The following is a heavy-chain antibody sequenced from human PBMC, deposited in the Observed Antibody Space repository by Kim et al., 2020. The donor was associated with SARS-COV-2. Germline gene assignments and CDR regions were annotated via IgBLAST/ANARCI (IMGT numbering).Heavy chain of an antibody. CDR2: ISSSSSYI. CDR3: SSIAAAGTVVDY. V-gene: IGHV3-21*01. J-gene: IGHJ4*02. CDR1: GFTFSSYS. D-gene: IGHD6-13*01. Sequence: GGSLRLSCAASGFTFSSYSMNWVRQAPGKGLEWVSSISSSSSYIYYADSVKGRFTISRDNAKNSLYLQMNSLRAEDTAVYYCSSIAAAGTVVDYWGQGTLVTVSS.